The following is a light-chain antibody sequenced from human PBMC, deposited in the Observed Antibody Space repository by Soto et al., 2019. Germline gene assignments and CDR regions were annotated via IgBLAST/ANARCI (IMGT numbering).Light chain of an antibody. CDR2: SAS. J-gene: IGKJ2*01. CDR1: QSVSAGH. V-gene: IGKV3-20*01. Sequence: EIVLTQSPGTLSLSPGERATLSCRASQSVSAGHLAWYQQRRGQAPRLLIYSASNRVGGIPDRFSGSGSGTEFTLTISRLEPEDFAVYYCQRFGSSPYTFGQGTNLEI. CDR3: QRFGSSPYT.